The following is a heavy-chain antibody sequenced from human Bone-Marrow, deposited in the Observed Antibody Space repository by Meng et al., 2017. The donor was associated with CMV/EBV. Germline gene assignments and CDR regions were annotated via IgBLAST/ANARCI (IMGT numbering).Heavy chain of an antibody. CDR1: GFTVSSNY. D-gene: IGHD2-2*01. CDR3: ARAQDIVVVPAALRD. CDR2: IYSGGST. J-gene: IGHJ4*02. Sequence: GESLKISCAASGFTVSSNYMSWVRQVPGKGPEWVSVIYSGGSTYYADSVKGRFTISRDNSKNTLYLQMNSLRAEDTAVYYCARAQDIVVVPAALRDWGQGTLVTGSS. V-gene: IGHV3-53*01.